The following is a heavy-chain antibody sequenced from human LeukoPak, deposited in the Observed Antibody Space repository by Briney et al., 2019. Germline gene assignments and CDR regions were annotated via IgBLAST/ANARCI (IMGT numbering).Heavy chain of an antibody. D-gene: IGHD4-23*01. CDR2: VFYNGNT. CDR1: GVSVTGYY. CDR3: ARDNYDGRGFDY. J-gene: IGHJ4*02. Sequence: SETLSLTCTVSGVSVTGYYWSWLRQPPGKGLEWIGYVFYNGNTEYNPSLKSRVSTSMDTAKNQFSLRLKSVTTADTAVYYCARDNYDGRGFDYWGQGTLVTVSS. V-gene: IGHV4-59*02.